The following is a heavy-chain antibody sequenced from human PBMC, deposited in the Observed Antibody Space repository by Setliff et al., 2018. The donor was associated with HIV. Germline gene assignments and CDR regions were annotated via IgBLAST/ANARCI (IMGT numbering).Heavy chain of an antibody. V-gene: IGHV1-3*03. Sequence: ASVKVSCKASGYTFTSYAMHWVRQAPGQRLEWMGWINAGNGNTKYSQEFQGRVTITRDTSASTAYMELSSLRSEDMAVYYCARATNYYDSPNYYMDVWGKGTTVTVSS. CDR2: INAGNGNT. J-gene: IGHJ6*03. CDR3: ARATNYYDSPNYYMDV. CDR1: GYTFTSYA. D-gene: IGHD3-22*01.